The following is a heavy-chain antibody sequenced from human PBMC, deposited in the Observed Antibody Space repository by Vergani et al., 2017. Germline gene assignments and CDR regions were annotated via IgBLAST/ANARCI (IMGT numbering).Heavy chain of an antibody. V-gene: IGHV4-34*01. CDR2: IYYSGST. Sequence: QVQLQQWGAGLLKPSETLSLTCAVYGGSFSGYYWSWIRQPPGKGLEWIGSIYYSGSTYYNPSLKSRVTISVDTSKNQFSLKLSSVTAADTAVYYCSRLNGDYMRLSEYWGQGTLVAVSS. D-gene: IGHD4-17*01. J-gene: IGHJ4*02. CDR3: SRLNGDYMRLSEY. CDR1: GGSFSGYY.